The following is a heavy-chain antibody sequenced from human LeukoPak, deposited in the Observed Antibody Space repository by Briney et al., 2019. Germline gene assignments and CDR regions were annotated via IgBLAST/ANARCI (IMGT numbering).Heavy chain of an antibody. CDR3: VSSGYSSGWFDY. J-gene: IGHJ4*02. D-gene: IGHD6-19*01. CDR2: ISSNGGST. Sequence: GGSLRLSCSASGSTFSSYAMHWVRQAPGKGREYVSAISSNGGSTYYADSVKGRFTISRDNSKNTLYLQMSSLRAEDTAVYYCVSSGYSSGWFDYWGQGTLVTVSS. CDR1: GSTFSSYA. V-gene: IGHV3-64D*06.